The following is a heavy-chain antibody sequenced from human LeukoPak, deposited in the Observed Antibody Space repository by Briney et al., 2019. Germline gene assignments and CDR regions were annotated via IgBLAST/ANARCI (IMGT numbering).Heavy chain of an antibody. D-gene: IGHD3-10*01. Sequence: SETLSLTCTVSGGSISTSNYYWGWIRQPPGKGLEWIGNIFYSGSTYYGPSLKSRLTISVDTSKNQFSLKLSSVTAADTAVYYCARGRYGSGSYYTTQFDYWGQGTLVTVSS. J-gene: IGHJ4*02. CDR2: IFYSGST. CDR3: ARGRYGSGSYYTTQFDY. V-gene: IGHV4-39*07. CDR1: GGSISTSNYY.